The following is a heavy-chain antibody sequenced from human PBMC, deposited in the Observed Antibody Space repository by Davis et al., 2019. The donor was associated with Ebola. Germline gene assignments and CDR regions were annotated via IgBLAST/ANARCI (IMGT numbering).Heavy chain of an antibody. V-gene: IGHV1-46*01. J-gene: IGHJ4*02. CDR2: INPNDGRT. CDR1: GYTFTSYD. CDR3: ASTKAGLDY. Sequence: ASVKVSCKASGYTFTSYDINWVRQAPGQGLEWMGMINPNDGRTIYAQKFQGRVTVTRDTSTTTVYMDLSSLRSDDTAMFYCASTKAGLDYWGQGSLVTVSS. D-gene: IGHD2-8*01.